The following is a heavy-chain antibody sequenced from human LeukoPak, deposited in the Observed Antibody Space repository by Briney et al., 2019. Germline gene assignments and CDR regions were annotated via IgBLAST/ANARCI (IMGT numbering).Heavy chain of an antibody. Sequence: PGRSLRLSCAASGFTFYDYAMHWVRHAPGKGLEWVSGISWNSGGIGYADSVKGRFTISRDNAKNSLYLQMNSLRAEDTALYYCAKGTTFDAFDMWGQGTMVTVSS. CDR2: ISWNSGGI. D-gene: IGHD3-16*01. J-gene: IGHJ3*02. CDR1: GFTFYDYA. V-gene: IGHV3-9*01. CDR3: AKGTTFDAFDM.